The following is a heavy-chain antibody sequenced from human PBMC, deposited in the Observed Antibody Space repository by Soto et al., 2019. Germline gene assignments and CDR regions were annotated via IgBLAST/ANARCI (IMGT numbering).Heavy chain of an antibody. D-gene: IGHD3-10*01. V-gene: IGHV3-7*01. Sequence: DLAESGGGLVQPGGSLRVSCTASGFTLRNYWMTWVRQAPGKGLEWVANINQNEGEKYYVDSVKGRFTISRDNAYNSLYLEMDNLRVDDSAVYFCARGRPPSSGGNFDSWGQGTLVSVSS. CDR3: ARGRPPSSGGNFDS. CDR2: INQNEGEK. CDR1: GFTLRNYW. J-gene: IGHJ4*02.